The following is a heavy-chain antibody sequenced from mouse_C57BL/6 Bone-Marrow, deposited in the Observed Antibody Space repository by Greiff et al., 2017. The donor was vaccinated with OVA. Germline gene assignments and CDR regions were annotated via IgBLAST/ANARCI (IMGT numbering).Heavy chain of an antibody. CDR1: GYTFTSYW. J-gene: IGHJ2*01. D-gene: IGHD1-1*01. CDR3: ARDYYGSSYYFDY. Sequence: VQLVESGAELAKPGASVKLSCKASGYTFTSYWMHWVKQRPGQGLEWIGYINPSSGYTKYNQKFKDKATLTADKSSSTAYMQLSSLTYEDSAVYYCARDYYGSSYYFDYWGQGTTLTVSS. CDR2: INPSSGYT. V-gene: IGHV1-7*01.